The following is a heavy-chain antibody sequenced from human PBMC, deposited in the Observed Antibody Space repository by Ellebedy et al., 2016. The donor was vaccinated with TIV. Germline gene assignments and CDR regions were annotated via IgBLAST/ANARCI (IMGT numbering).Heavy chain of an antibody. Sequence: GESLKISCRGSGYKLTNYWIGWVRQMTGKGLEWIGIIYPGDSNTMYSPSFQGQVTISADKSVSTAYLQWTSLKASDTALYFCASNYGYGVPVDFWGQGTLVIVSS. V-gene: IGHV5-51*01. D-gene: IGHD5-18*01. CDR1: GYKLTNYW. CDR2: IYPGDSNT. CDR3: ASNYGYGVPVDF. J-gene: IGHJ4*02.